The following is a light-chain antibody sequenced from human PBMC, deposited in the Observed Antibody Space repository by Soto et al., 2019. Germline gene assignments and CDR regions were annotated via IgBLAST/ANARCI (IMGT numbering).Light chain of an antibody. CDR3: LLYFDGVGV. CDR1: TGSVTTSYY. V-gene: IGLV7-43*01. Sequence: QTVVTQEPSLTVSPGGTVTLTCGSVTGSVTTSYYPTWVQQKPGQPPRTMFYSTSNRQSWTPARFSVSVRGGKAALTLSGVRPEDEADYYCLLYFDGVGVFGGGTKLTVL. CDR2: STS. J-gene: IGLJ3*02.